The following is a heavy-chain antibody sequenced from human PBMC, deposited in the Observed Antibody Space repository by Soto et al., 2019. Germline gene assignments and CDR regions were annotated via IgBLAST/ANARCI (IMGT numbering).Heavy chain of an antibody. CDR1: GGTFSSYA. J-gene: IGHJ6*02. CDR2: IIPIFGTA. Sequence: QVQLVQSGAEVKKPGSSVKVSCKASGGTFSSYAISWVRQAPGQGLEWMGGIIPIFGTANYAQKFQGRVTITADKATSTAYMELSSLRSEDTAVYYCAQEEYQLLYRASYYGMDVWGQGTTVTVSS. V-gene: IGHV1-69*06. CDR3: AQEEYQLLYRASYYGMDV. D-gene: IGHD2-2*02.